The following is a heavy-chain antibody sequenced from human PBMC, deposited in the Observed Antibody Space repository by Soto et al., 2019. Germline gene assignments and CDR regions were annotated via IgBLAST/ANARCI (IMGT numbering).Heavy chain of an antibody. J-gene: IGHJ4*02. CDR1: GYPFSSIG. CDR2: ISPYNRNT. D-gene: IGHD3-10*01. V-gene: IGHV1-18*01. Sequence: ASVKVSCKASGYPFSSIGISWLRQSAGQGLEWMGWISPYNRNTYYAQRLQGRVTMTTDTSTSTAYMELRSLRSDDTAVYFCARDLDGSGNYYTDYWGQGTLVTVSS. CDR3: ARDLDGSGNYYTDY.